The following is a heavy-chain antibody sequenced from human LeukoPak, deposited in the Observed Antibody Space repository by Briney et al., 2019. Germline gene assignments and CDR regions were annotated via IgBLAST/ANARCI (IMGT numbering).Heavy chain of an antibody. J-gene: IGHJ4*02. CDR2: ISDSSFYI. V-gene: IGHV3-21*01. Sequence: GGSLRLSCAASGFTFSSYSMSWVRQAPGKGLEWVSSISDSSFYIYYADSVEGRFTISRDNAKNSLYLQMNSLRAEDTGVYYCANHFACGSTSCPPFDYWGQGTLVTVSS. CDR3: ANHFACGSTSCPPFDY. D-gene: IGHD2-2*01. CDR1: GFTFSSYS.